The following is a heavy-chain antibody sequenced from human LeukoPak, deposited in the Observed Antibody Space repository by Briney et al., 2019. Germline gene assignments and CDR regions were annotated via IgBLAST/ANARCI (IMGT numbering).Heavy chain of an antibody. Sequence: PGGSLRLSCAASGFIFSSYSMNWVRQAPGKGREWISYIRSSRSIIYYADSVKGRFTISRDNAKNSLYLQMNSLSPDDTAVYYCARDYGYGFDYWGQGTLVTVSS. CDR3: ARDYGYGFDY. J-gene: IGHJ4*02. V-gene: IGHV3-48*01. D-gene: IGHD5-18*01. CDR1: GFIFSSYS. CDR2: IRSSRSII.